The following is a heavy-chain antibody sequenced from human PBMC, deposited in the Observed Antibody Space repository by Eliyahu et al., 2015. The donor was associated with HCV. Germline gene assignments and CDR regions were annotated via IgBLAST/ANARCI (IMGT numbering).Heavy chain of an antibody. CDR1: GGSISRGGYY. Sequence: QVQLQESGPGLVKPSQTLSLXCTVSGGSISRGGYYWSWIRQHPGKGLEWIGYIYYSGSTYYNPSLKSRVTISVDTSKNQFSLKLSSVTAADTAVYYCARTRANTAPSVTTVTTGGFDYWGQGTLVTVSS. V-gene: IGHV4-31*03. CDR3: ARTRANTAPSVTTVTTGGFDY. J-gene: IGHJ4*02. CDR2: IYYSGST. D-gene: IGHD4-11*01.